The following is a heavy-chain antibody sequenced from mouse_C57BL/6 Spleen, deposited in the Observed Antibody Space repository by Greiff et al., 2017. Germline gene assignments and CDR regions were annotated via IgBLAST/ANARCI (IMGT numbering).Heavy chain of an antibody. CDR3: VRHHNWDGYFDV. D-gene: IGHD4-1*01. J-gene: IGHJ1*03. CDR1: GFSFNTYA. V-gene: IGHV10-1*01. CDR2: IRSKSNNYAT. Sequence: EVKVVESGGGLVQPKGSLKLSCAASGFSFNTYAMNWVRQAPGKGLEWVARIRSKSNNYATYYADSVKDRFTISRDDSESMLYLQMNNLKTEDTAMYYCVRHHNWDGYFDVWGTGTTVTVSS.